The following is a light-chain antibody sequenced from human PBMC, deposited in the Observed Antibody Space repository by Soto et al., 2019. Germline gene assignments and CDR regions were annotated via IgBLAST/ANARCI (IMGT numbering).Light chain of an antibody. CDR3: QQSYSTPPKLT. Sequence: DIQMTQSPSSLSASVGDRVTITCRASQSISYYLNWYQQKPGKAPKLLIYAASSLQSGVPSRFSGSGSGTDFTLTISSLQPEDFATYYCQQSYSTPPKLTFCQGTRLEIK. CDR1: QSISYY. J-gene: IGKJ5*01. V-gene: IGKV1-39*01. CDR2: AAS.